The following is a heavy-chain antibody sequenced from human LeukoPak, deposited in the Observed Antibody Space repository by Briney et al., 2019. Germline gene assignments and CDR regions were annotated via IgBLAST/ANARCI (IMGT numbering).Heavy chain of an antibody. J-gene: IGHJ3*02. D-gene: IGHD2-2*01. Sequence: ASVKVSCKASGYTFTRYGISWVRQAPGQGLQWLGWISASNGNTNYAQKFRDRVTMSTDTSTGTAYLDVRSLTSDDTAVYYCARGSCSNIRCHDAFDIWGQGTMVTVSS. CDR1: GYTFTRYG. V-gene: IGHV1-18*01. CDR2: ISASNGNT. CDR3: ARGSCSNIRCHDAFDI.